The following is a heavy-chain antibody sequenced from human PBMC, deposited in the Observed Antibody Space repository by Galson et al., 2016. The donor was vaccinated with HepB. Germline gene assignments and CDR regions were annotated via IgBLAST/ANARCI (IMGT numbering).Heavy chain of an antibody. CDR2: ISGSHNA. CDR3: AKVDCGDCLTGFGP. D-gene: IGHD2-21*02. CDR1: GFTFGAFA. Sequence: LRLSCAASGFTFGAFALTWVRQAPGKGLEWVSGISGSHNAYYADSVKGRFTVSRDNLRNTLYLQMNTLTVEDTAVYYCAKVDCGDCLTGFGPWGQGTLVTVSS. V-gene: IGHV3-23*01. J-gene: IGHJ5*02.